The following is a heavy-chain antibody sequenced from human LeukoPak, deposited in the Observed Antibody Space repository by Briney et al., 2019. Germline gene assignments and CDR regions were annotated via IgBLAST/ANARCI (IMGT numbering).Heavy chain of an antibody. J-gene: IGHJ4*02. V-gene: IGHV4-59*08. Sequence: SETLSLTCTVSGGSTSSYYWSWIRQPPGKGLEWIGYIYYSGSSNYNPSLKSRATISIDTSKNQFSLKLSSVTAADTAVYYCARRGDYFDYWGQGTLVTVSS. CDR3: ARRGDYFDY. CDR2: IYYSGSS. CDR1: GGSTSSYY.